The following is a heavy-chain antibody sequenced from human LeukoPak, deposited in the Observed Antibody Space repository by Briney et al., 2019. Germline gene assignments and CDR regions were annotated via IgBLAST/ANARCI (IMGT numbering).Heavy chain of an antibody. J-gene: IGHJ4*02. CDR3: ASGTGVVVPARLDY. Sequence: GGSLRLSCAASGFTFSSYAMHWVRQAPGKGLEWVAVISYDGSNKYYADSVKGRFTISRDNSKNTLYLQMNSLRAEDTAVYYCASGTGVVVPARLDYWGQGTLVTVSS. CDR1: GFTFSSYA. V-gene: IGHV3-30-3*01. CDR2: ISYDGSNK. D-gene: IGHD2-2*01.